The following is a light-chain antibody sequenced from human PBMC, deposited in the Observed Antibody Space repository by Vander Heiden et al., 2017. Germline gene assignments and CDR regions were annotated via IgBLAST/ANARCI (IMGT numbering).Light chain of an antibody. CDR1: QGIRND. CDR3: LQNYNYPYT. V-gene: IGKV1-6*01. Sequence: AIQMTQSPSSLSASVGDRVTITCRASQGIRNDLGWYQQKPGKAPKVLIYAASSLQSEVPSRFSGSGSGTDFPLTISSLQPEDFATYYCLQNYNYPYTFGQGTKLDIK. J-gene: IGKJ2*01. CDR2: AAS.